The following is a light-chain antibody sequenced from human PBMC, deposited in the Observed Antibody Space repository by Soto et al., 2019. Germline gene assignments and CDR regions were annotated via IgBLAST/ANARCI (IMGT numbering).Light chain of an antibody. J-gene: IGLJ1*01. CDR2: SNN. CDR3: AAWDASLGGFYV. Sequence: VLTQPPSASGTPGQRVTISCSGSRSSIGSNTVNWYQHLPGTAPKLLIYSNNHRPSGVPDRFSASKTGASTSLAISGLQSEDEGDYYCAAWDASLGGFYVFGTGTKVTVL. V-gene: IGLV1-44*01. CDR1: RSSIGSNT.